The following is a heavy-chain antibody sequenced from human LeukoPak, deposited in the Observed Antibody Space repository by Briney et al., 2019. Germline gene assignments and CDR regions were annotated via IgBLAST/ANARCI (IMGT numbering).Heavy chain of an antibody. CDR3: ARSQTTVVPAAMGY. CDR1: GFTFSSYG. J-gene: IGHJ4*02. CDR2: IWYDGSNK. V-gene: IGHV3-33*01. D-gene: IGHD2-2*01. Sequence: GGSLRLSCAASGFTFSSYGMHWVRQAPGKGLEWVAVIWYDGSNKYYADSVKGRFTISRDNSKNTLYQQMNSLRAEDTAVYYCARSQTTVVPAAMGYWGQGTPVTVSS.